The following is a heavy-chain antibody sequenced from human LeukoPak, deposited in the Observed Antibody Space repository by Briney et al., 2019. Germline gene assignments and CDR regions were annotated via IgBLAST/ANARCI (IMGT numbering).Heavy chain of an antibody. D-gene: IGHD3-3*01. Sequence: PGGSLRLSCAASGFTFSSYSMNWVRQAPGKGLEWVSSISSSSSYIYYADSVKGRFTISRDNAKNSLYLQMNSLRAEDTAVYYCARAPGVLRFLEFDYWGQGTLVTVSP. J-gene: IGHJ4*02. CDR3: ARAPGVLRFLEFDY. CDR2: ISSSSSYI. CDR1: GFTFSSYS. V-gene: IGHV3-21*01.